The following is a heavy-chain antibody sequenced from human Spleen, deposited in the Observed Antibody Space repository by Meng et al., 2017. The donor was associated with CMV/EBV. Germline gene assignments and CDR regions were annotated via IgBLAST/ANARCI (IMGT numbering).Heavy chain of an antibody. CDR2: INHSGDT. V-gene: IGHV4-34*01. CDR1: GFTFSSYW. Sequence: ESLKISCAASGFTFSSYWMSWVRQAPGKGLEWIGEINHSGDTKYNPSLKSRVTISVDTSKNQFSLKLKSVTAADTAVYYCARGRITMVRGLIVSGRNWFDPWGQGTLVTVSS. D-gene: IGHD3-10*01. J-gene: IGHJ5*02. CDR3: ARGRITMVRGLIVSGRNWFDP.